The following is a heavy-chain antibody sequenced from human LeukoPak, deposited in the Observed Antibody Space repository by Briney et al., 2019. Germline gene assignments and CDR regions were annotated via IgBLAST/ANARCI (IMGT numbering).Heavy chain of an antibody. V-gene: IGHV1-69*13. CDR3: ATYRPKRSIAARRGDYYFDY. CDR2: IIPIFGTA. D-gene: IGHD6-6*01. Sequence: GASVKVSCKASGGTFSSYAISWVRQAPGQGLEWMGGIIPIFGTANYAQKFQGRVTITADESTSTAYMELSSLRSEDTAVYYCATYRPKRSIAARRGDYYFDYWGQGILVTVSS. CDR1: GGTFSSYA. J-gene: IGHJ4*02.